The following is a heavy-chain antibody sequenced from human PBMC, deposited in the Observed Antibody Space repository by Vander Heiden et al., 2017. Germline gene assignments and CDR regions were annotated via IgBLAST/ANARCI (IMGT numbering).Heavy chain of an antibody. V-gene: IGHV4-34*01. D-gene: IGHD3-3*01. CDR1: GGSFRGYY. CDR3: ARAPRYYDFWSGYFPGDGMDV. CDR2: INHSGST. Sequence: QVQLPQWGAGLLKPSETLSLTCAVYGGSFRGYYWSGIRQPPGKGLEWIGEINHSGSTNYNPSLKSRVTISVDTSKNQFSLKLSSVTAADTAVYYCARAPRYYDFWSGYFPGDGMDVWGQGTTVTVSS. J-gene: IGHJ6*02.